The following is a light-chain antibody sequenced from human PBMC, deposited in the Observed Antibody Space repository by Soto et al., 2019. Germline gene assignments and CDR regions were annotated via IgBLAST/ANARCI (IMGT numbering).Light chain of an antibody. CDR2: GAS. V-gene: IGKV3-20*01. CDR1: QSVSSGY. Sequence: EIVLTQSPGTLSLSPGEGATLSCRASQSVSSGYLAWYQQKPGRAPRLLIYGASSRATGTPDRFSGSGSGTDFTLTISRLEPEDFAVYYCQLSGSTGTFGQGTKLDIK. J-gene: IGKJ2*01. CDR3: QLSGSTGT.